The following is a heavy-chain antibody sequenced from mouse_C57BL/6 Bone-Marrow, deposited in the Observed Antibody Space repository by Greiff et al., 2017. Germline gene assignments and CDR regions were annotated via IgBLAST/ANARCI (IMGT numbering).Heavy chain of an antibody. D-gene: IGHD1-1*01. J-gene: IGHJ4*01. Sequence: EVQLQQSGPELVKPGASVKISCKASGYSFTDYNMNWVKQSNGKSLEWIGVINPNYGTTSYNQKFKGKATLTVDQSSSTAYMQLNRLTSEDSADYYCARVRDYGSGYAALDYWGQGTSVTVSS. CDR1: GYSFTDYN. V-gene: IGHV1-39*01. CDR3: ARVRDYGSGYAALDY. CDR2: INPNYGTT.